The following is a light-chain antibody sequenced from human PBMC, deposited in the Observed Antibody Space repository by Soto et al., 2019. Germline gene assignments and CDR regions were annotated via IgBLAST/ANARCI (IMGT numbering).Light chain of an antibody. CDR3: MQALQTPFA. J-gene: IGKJ3*01. Sequence: DLVVTQSPLSLPVTPGEPASISCRSSESLLHSNGHNYLNWYVKKPGQSPHLLIYMGSNRASGVPDRFSGSGSGTDFTLKISRVEAEDVGVYYCMQALQTPFAFGPGTKVDIK. CDR2: MGS. CDR1: ESLLHSNGHNY. V-gene: IGKV2-28*01.